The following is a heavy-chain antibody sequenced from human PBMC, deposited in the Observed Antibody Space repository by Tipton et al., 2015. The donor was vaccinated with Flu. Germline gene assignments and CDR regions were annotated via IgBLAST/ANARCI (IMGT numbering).Heavy chain of an antibody. CDR1: GYTFTSYY. V-gene: IGHV1-46*01. D-gene: IGHD6-13*01. CDR2: INPRGGST. Sequence: QLVQSGAEVKKPGASVKVSCKASGYTFTSYYMHWVRQAPGQGLEWMGIINPRGGSTSYSQKFQGRVTMTRDTSTSTVYMELSSLRSEDTAVYYWARGGSPLPMTIAAAYLCYFDYWGQGTLVTVSS. J-gene: IGHJ4*02. CDR3: ARGGSPLPMTIAAAYLCYFDY.